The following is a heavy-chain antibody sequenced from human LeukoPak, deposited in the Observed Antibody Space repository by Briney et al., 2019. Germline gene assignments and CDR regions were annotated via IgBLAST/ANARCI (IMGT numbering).Heavy chain of an antibody. J-gene: IGHJ3*01. CDR3: AAAFGV. CDR2: IWYDGSNE. Sequence: PGGSLRLSCAASGFTFSNYGMHWVRLAPGKGLEWVADIWYDGSNEYYADSVKGRFTISRDNSKNMLYLQMTSLRAEDTAVYYCAAAFGVWGQGTMVTVSS. V-gene: IGHV3-33*01. CDR1: GFTFSNYG.